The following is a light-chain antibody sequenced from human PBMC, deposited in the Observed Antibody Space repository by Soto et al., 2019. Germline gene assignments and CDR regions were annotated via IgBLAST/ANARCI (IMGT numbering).Light chain of an antibody. Sequence: DIQMTQSPSTLSASVGDRVTITCRASQSISGWLAWYQQKPGKAPKLLIFDASRLETGVPSRFSGSGSGTGFTLTISSLQPDDFATYYCQQYNSYSPTFGQGTKVEIK. V-gene: IGKV1-5*01. CDR1: QSISGW. CDR3: QQYNSYSPT. J-gene: IGKJ1*01. CDR2: DAS.